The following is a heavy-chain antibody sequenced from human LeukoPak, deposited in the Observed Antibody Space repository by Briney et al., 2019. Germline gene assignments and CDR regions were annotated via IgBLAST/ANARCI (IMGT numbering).Heavy chain of an antibody. CDR2: IDHSGTT. Sequence: SETLSLTCTFYGGSFSDYSWTWIRQSPGKGLEWIGEIDHSGTTSYNPSLKSRVIISTDTSKSQISLSLTSVTVADTAVYSCARDLWFWDSGMDVWGQGTPVTVSS. CDR3: ARDLWFWDSGMDV. CDR1: GGSFSDYS. V-gene: IGHV4-34*01. D-gene: IGHD3-10*01. J-gene: IGHJ6*02.